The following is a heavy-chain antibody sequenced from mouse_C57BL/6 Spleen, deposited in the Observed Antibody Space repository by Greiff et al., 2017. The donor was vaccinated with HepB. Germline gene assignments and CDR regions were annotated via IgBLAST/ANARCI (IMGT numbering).Heavy chain of an antibody. V-gene: IGHV10-1*01. D-gene: IGHD1-1*01. CDR1: GFSFNTYA. J-gene: IGHJ4*01. CDR2: IRSKSNNYAT. Sequence: EVKLMESGGGLVQPKGSLKLSCAASGFSFNTYAMNWVRQAPGKGLEWVARIRSKSNNYATYYADSVKDRFTISRDDSESMLYLQMNNLKTEDTAMYYCVREGQFITTVVAPYYAMDYWGQGTSVTVSS. CDR3: VREGQFITTVVAPYYAMDY.